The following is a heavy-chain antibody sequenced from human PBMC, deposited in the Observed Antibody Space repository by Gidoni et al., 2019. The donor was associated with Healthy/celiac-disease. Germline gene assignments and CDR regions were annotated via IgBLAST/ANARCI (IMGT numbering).Heavy chain of an antibody. V-gene: IGHV3-66*01. CDR3: ARVTLGYCSGGSCNPIDY. D-gene: IGHD2-15*01. J-gene: IGHJ4*02. Sequence: EVQLVESGGGLVQPGGSLRLSCAASGFTVCSTYMSWSRQAPGKGLEVVSVIYSGGSTYYADSVKGRFTISRDNSKNTLYLQMNSLRAEDTAVYYCARVTLGYCSGGSCNPIDYWGQGTLVTVSS. CDR1: GFTVCSTY. CDR2: IYSGGST.